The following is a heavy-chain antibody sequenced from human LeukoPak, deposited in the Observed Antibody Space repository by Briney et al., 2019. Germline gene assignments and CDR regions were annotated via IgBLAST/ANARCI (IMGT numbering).Heavy chain of an antibody. V-gene: IGHV3-23*01. D-gene: IGHD3-9*01. CDR1: GFLFSSYA. J-gene: IGHJ4*02. CDR2: TSGSGGST. CDR3: AKGLVSYYLDY. Sequence: GGSLRLSCAASGFLFSSYAMRWVRQAPGKGLEWVSGTSGSGGSTYYADSVKGRFTISRDNSKNTLYLQMNSLRAEDTAVYYCAKGLVSYYLDYWGQGTLVTVSS.